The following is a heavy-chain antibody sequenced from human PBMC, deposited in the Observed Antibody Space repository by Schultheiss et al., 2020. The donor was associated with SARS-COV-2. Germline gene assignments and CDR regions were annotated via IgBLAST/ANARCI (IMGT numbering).Heavy chain of an antibody. CDR1: GFTFSSYG. V-gene: IGHV3-30*03. CDR3: ARDKGGRAPFDI. CDR2: ISYDGSNK. J-gene: IGHJ3*02. Sequence: GGSLRLSCAASGFTFSSYGMHWVRQAPGKGLEWVAVISYDGSNKYYADSVKGRFTISRDNSKNTLYLQMNSLRAEDTAMYYCARDKGGRAPFDIWGQGTMVTVSS. D-gene: IGHD1-26*01.